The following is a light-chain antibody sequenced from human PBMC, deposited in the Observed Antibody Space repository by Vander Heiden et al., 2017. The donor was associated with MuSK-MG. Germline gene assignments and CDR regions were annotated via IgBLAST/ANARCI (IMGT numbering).Light chain of an antibody. J-gene: IGKJ1*01. Sequence: IQMTQSPSFLSAPVGDRVTSRSRASQGIGKSLAWYQPKPGKVPELLVYGASALQSGVPSRCSGSGSGTEFTLTISSLQPDDVATYYCQKYDNAPWTFGQGTKVEIK. CDR3: QKYDNAPWT. CDR2: GAS. CDR1: QGIGKS. V-gene: IGKV1-27*01.